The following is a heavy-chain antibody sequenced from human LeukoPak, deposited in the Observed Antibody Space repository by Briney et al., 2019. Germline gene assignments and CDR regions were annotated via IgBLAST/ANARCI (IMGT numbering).Heavy chain of an antibody. Sequence: ASVKVSCKASGGTFSSYAISWVRQAPGQGLEWMGGIIPIFGTANYAQKFQGRVTITTDESTSTAYMGLSSLRSEDTAVYYCARAYDWTRYYFDYWGQGTLVTVSS. CDR2: IIPIFGTA. CDR1: GGTFSSYA. CDR3: ARAYDWTRYYFDY. D-gene: IGHD3-16*01. J-gene: IGHJ4*02. V-gene: IGHV1-69*05.